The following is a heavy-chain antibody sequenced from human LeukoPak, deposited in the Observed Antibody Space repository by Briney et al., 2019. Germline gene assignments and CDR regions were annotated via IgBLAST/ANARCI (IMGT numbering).Heavy chain of an antibody. Sequence: ASVKVSCKASGGTFSSYAISWVRQAPGQGLEWMGGIIPIFGTANYAQKFQGRVTITTDESTSTAYMELSSLRSEDTAVYYCARSSSSDYYSYYYMDVWGKGTTVTVSS. CDR2: IIPIFGTA. CDR1: GGTFSSYA. D-gene: IGHD6-6*01. CDR3: ARSSSSDYYSYYYMDV. J-gene: IGHJ6*03. V-gene: IGHV1-69*05.